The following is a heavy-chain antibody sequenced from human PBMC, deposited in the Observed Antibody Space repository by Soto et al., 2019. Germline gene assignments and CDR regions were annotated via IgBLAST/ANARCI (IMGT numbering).Heavy chain of an antibody. CDR3: ARVQTLFGIINVFYY. CDR1: GCSISGGYC. D-gene: IGHD3-3*01. J-gene: IGHJ4*02. Sequence: ADTMSLTWDLSGCSISGGYCWVGIRQRPGKGLEWIASMYYSGTTYYNPSLKSRVAISVDTSKSQFSLKVTSVTAADTALYFCARVQTLFGIINVFYYWGQGTRVTVSS. CDR2: MYYSGTT. V-gene: IGHV4-38-2*01.